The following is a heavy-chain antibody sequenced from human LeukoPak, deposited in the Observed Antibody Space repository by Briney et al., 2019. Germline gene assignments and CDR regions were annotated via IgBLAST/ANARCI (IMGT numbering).Heavy chain of an antibody. J-gene: IGHJ4*02. Sequence: SVKVSPKASRGTPSSYAISWVPQAPGRGVEWMGGIIPIFGTANYAQKFQGRVTITADKSTSTAYMELSSLRSEDTAVYYCARDVDTATVYWGQGTLVTVSS. V-gene: IGHV1-69*06. CDR1: RGTPSSYA. D-gene: IGHD5-18*01. CDR2: IIPIFGTA. CDR3: ARDVDTATVY.